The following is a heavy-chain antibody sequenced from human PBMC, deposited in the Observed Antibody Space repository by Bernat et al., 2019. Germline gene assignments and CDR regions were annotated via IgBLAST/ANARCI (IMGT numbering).Heavy chain of an antibody. J-gene: IGHJ4*02. CDR2: IRSKAYGGTT. V-gene: IGHV3-49*03. CDR1: GFTFGDYA. CDR3: EGAAKERDY. Sequence: EVQLVESGGGLVQPGRSLRLSCTASGFTFGDYAMSWFRQAPGKGREWVGFIRSKAYGGTTENAASVKGRFTSARDDSKSIAYLQMNSLKTEDTAVYYCEGAAKERDYWGQGTLVTVSS. D-gene: IGHD2-15*01.